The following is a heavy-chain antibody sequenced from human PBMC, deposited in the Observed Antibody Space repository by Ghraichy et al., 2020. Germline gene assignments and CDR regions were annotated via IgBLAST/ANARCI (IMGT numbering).Heavy chain of an antibody. D-gene: IGHD3-3*01. CDR2: ISSSSSYI. CDR1: GFTFSSYS. Sequence: GESLNISCAASGFTFSSYSMNWVRQAPGKGLEWVSSISSSSSYIYYTDSVKGRFTISRDNAKNSLYLQMNSLRAEDTAVYYCARDFEEWGEDYWGQGTLVTVSS. J-gene: IGHJ4*02. CDR3: ARDFEEWGEDY. V-gene: IGHV3-21*01.